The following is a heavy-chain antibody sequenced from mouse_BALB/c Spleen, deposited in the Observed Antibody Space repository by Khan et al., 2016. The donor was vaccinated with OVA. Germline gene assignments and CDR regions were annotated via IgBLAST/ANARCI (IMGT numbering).Heavy chain of an antibody. CDR3: ARGAGTTYGMDY. J-gene: IGHJ4*01. Sequence: QVQLQQSGAELMKPGASVKISCKASGYTFSSYWIEWVKQRPGHGLEWIGEFLPGRGTINYNEKFRGKATFTAETSSNIAYMQLNSLTYEDSAVFYCARGAGTTYGMDYWGQGTSVTVSS. CDR2: FLPGRGTI. CDR1: GYTFSSYW. D-gene: IGHD4-1*01. V-gene: IGHV1-9*01.